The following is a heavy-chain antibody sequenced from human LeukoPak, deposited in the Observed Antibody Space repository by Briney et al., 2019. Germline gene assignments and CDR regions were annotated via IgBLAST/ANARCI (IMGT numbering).Heavy chain of an antibody. D-gene: IGHD6-19*01. CDR3: ARAVAVAGTDAFDI. CDR1: GYTFTGYY. V-gene: IGHV1-2*04. J-gene: IGHJ3*02. CDR2: INPNSGGT. Sequence: ASVKVSCKASGYTFTGYYMHWVRQAPGQGLEWMGWINPNSGGTNYAQKFQGWVTMTRDTSISTAYMELSRLRSDDTAVYYCARAVAVAGTDAFDIWGQGTMVTVSS.